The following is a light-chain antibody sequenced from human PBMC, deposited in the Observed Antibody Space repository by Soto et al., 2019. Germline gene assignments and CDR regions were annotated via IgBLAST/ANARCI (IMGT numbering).Light chain of an antibody. CDR1: SGHRSYA. V-gene: IGLV4-69*01. Sequence: QLVLTQSPSASASLGASVKLTCTLSSGHRSYAIAWHQQQPEKGPRDLMKLNSDGSHSKGDGIPDRFSGSSSGAERYLTISSLQSEDETDYYCQTWGTGIRVFGGGTTLTVL. CDR3: QTWGTGIRV. J-gene: IGLJ3*02. CDR2: LNSDGSH.